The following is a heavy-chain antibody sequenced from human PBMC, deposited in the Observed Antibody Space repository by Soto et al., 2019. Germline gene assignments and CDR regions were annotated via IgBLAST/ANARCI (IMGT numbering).Heavy chain of an antibody. CDR2: IYWDDDK. D-gene: IGHD3-10*01. V-gene: IGHV2-5*02. CDR3: AHAAPNILLWFGEFPPYYFDY. J-gene: IGHJ4*02. CDR1: GFSLSTSGVG. Sequence: SGPTLVNPTQTLTLTCTFSGFSLSTSGVGVGWIRQPPGKALEWLALIYWDDDKRYSPSLKSRLTITKDTSKNQVVLTMTNMDPVDTATYYCAHAAPNILLWFGEFPPYYFDYWGQGTLVTVSS.